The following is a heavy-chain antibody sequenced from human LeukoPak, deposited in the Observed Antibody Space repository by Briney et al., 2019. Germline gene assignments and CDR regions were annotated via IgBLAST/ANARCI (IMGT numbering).Heavy chain of an antibody. J-gene: IGHJ6*02. V-gene: IGHV3-9*01. CDR1: GFTFSRHW. CDR2: ISWNSGSI. CDR3: AKGTTPSGYYGMDV. D-gene: IGHD2-15*01. Sequence: GGSLRLSCAASGFTFSRHWMNWVRQAPGKGLVWVSGISWNSGSIGYADSVKGRFTISRDNAKNSLYLQMNSLRAEDTALYYCAKGTTPSGYYGMDVWGQGTTVTVSS.